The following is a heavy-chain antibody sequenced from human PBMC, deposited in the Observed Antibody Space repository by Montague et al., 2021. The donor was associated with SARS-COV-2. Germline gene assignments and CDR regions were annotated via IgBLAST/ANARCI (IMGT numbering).Heavy chain of an antibody. D-gene: IGHD2-8*01. V-gene: IGHV4-59*01. CDR1: GGSTNYYY. CDR2: MYYSGGT. Sequence: ETLSLTCIVSGGSTNYYYWSWIRQSPGKGLEWIGYMYYSGGTNYNPSLKSRVTMSIDRSKNQFSLKLRSVTAADTAVYYCARVARYCTNGVCQTYYYGLDVWGQGTTVTVSS. CDR3: ARVARYCTNGVCQTYYYGLDV. J-gene: IGHJ6*02.